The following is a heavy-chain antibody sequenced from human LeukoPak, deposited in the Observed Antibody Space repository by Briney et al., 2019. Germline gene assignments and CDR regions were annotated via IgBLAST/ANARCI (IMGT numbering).Heavy chain of an antibody. CDR2: ISASGGNI. D-gene: IGHD1-1*01. J-gene: IGHJ4*02. CDR3: VRVKGTYFDY. V-gene: IGHV3-48*01. CDR1: GFPLSSYS. Sequence: GGSLRLSCEASGFPLSSYSINWVRQAPGKGLEWVSYISASGGNIYYLDSVKGRFTVSRDNARKSLFLQMNNARVGDTAFYYCVRVKGTYFDYWGQGALVTVSS.